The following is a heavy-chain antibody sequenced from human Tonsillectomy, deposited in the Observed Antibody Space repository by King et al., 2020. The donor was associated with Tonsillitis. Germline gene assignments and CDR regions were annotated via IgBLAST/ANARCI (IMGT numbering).Heavy chain of an antibody. D-gene: IGHD1-26*01. CDR3: ARRSGSYYGLDY. J-gene: IGHJ4*02. V-gene: IGHV4-39*01. CDR1: GGSISSSSYY. Sequence: LQLQESGPGLVKPSETLSLTCTVSGGSISSSSYYWGWIRQPPGKGLEWIGSIYYSGSTYYTPSLKSRVTISVDTSKNQFSLKLSSVTAADTAVYYCARRSGSYYGLDYWGQGTLVTVSS. CDR2: IYYSGST.